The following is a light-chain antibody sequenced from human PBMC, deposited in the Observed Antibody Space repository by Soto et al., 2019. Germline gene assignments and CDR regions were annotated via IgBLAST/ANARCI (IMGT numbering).Light chain of an antibody. Sequence: EIELTQSPGTLSLSPGERATLSCRASQSVSNNYLAWYQQKPGQAPRLLIYGAYNRATGIPDRFSGSGSGKDFTLTISRLEPEDFAVYYCQQYGSSGTFGQGTKVDIK. V-gene: IGKV3-20*01. CDR3: QQYGSSGT. CDR2: GAY. CDR1: QSVSNNY. J-gene: IGKJ1*01.